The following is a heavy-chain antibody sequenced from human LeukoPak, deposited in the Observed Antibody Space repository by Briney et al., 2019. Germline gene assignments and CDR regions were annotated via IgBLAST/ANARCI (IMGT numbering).Heavy chain of an antibody. V-gene: IGHV1-46*01. D-gene: IGHD7-27*01. CDR1: GYTFTGYY. Sequence: GASVKVSCTPSGYTFTGYYMHWVRQAPGQGLEWMGIINPSGGSTSYAQKFQGRVTMTRDTSTSTVYMELSSLRSEDTAVYYCARANKLGNVVLPFYWGQGALVTVSS. CDR2: INPSGGST. J-gene: IGHJ4*02. CDR3: ARANKLGNVVLPFY.